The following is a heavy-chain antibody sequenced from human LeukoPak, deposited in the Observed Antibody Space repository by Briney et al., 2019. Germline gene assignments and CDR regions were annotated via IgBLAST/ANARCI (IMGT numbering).Heavy chain of an antibody. CDR1: GGSISSSGYY. Sequence: SETLSLTRTVSGGSISSSGYYWGWIRQPPGKGLEWIGYIYYSGSTNYNPSLKSRVTISVDTSKNQFSLKLSSVTAADTAVYYCASGSYYASFDYWGQGTLVTVSS. CDR3: ASGSYYASFDY. V-gene: IGHV4-61*05. CDR2: IYYSGST. J-gene: IGHJ4*02. D-gene: IGHD2-2*01.